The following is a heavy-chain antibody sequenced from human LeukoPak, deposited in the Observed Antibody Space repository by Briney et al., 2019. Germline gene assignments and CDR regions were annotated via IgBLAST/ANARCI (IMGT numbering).Heavy chain of an antibody. D-gene: IGHD3-22*01. CDR2: INPNSGGT. CDR1: GYTFTGYY. J-gene: IGHJ4*02. Sequence: ASVKVSCKASGYTFTGYYMHWARQAPGQGLEWMGWINPNSGGTNYAQKFQGRVTMTRDTSISTAYMELSRLRSDDTAVYYCARDLTLVRYDSSGPHRYWGQGTLVTVSS. CDR3: ARDLTLVRYDSSGPHRY. V-gene: IGHV1-2*02.